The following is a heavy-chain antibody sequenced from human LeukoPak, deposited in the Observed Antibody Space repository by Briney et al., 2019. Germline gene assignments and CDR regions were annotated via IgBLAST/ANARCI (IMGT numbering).Heavy chain of an antibody. CDR1: GGSISSCSYY. Sequence: PSETLPLTCTVSGGSISSCSYYWGWIRQAPGKGLEWIGSFEYGGSTYYNPSLKSRVTISVDTSKNQFSLKLSSVTAADTAVYYCARVFSGGDDGQLWSNNWFDPWGQGTLVTVSS. V-gene: IGHV4-39*07. CDR2: FEYGGST. J-gene: IGHJ5*02. D-gene: IGHD5-18*01. CDR3: ARVFSGGDDGQLWSNNWFDP.